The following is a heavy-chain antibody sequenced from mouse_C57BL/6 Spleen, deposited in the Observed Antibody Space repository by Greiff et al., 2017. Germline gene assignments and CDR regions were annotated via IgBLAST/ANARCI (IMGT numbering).Heavy chain of an antibody. D-gene: IGHD4-1*01. V-gene: IGHV1-82*01. CDR3: ELGSVWFAY. CDR2: VYPGDGDT. Sequence: QVQLKESGPELVKPGASVKISCKASGYAFSSSWMNWVKQRPGTGLEWIGRVYPGDGDTNYNGKFKGKATLTADKSSCAAYMQLSSLTSEDSAVDVCELGSVWFAYGGQGTLVTVAA. J-gene: IGHJ3*01. CDR1: GYAFSSSW.